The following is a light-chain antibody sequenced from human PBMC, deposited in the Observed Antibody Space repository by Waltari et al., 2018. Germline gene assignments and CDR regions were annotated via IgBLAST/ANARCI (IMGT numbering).Light chain of an antibody. CDR1: QSLTKYY. CDR2: GAS. J-gene: IGKJ2*01. V-gene: IGKV3-20*01. Sequence: VLTQSPGTLSLSPAETATLSCRASQSLTKYYLAWYQQKPGQAPRLLIYGASRRAAGIPERFSGSGSGTDFTLTISRLEPEDFAMYYCQQYGSSIMYTFGQGTKLEIK. CDR3: QQYGSSIMYT.